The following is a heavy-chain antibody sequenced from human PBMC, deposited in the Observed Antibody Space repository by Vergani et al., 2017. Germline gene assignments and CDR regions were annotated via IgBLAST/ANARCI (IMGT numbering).Heavy chain of an antibody. D-gene: IGHD1-1*01. V-gene: IGHV4-61*02. CDR3: ARGSTHWRQGAFDI. J-gene: IGHJ3*02. CDR2: IYTTGNT. CDR1: GDSIFSGNYY. Sequence: QVQLQESGPGLVKPSQTLSLTCTVSGDSIFSGNYYWNWIRQPAEDELEWIGRIYTTGNTNYNPSLKSRVTISLDSSKNHFSLRLTSVTAADTAVYFCARGSTHWRQGAFDIGGQGTMVTVSS.